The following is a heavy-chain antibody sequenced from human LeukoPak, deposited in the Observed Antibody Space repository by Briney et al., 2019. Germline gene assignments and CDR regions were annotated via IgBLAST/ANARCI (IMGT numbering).Heavy chain of an antibody. D-gene: IGHD2-15*01. CDR3: ARAAYCSGGSCYLPGDYYYYGMDV. J-gene: IGHJ6*02. V-gene: IGHV4-4*02. Sequence: PSETLSLTCAVSGVSISSSNWWSWVRQPPGKGLEWIGEIYHSGSTNYNPSHKSRVTISVDKSKNQFSLKLSSVTAADTAVYYCARAAYCSGGSCYLPGDYYYYGMDVWGQGTTVTVSS. CDR1: GVSISSSNW. CDR2: IYHSGST.